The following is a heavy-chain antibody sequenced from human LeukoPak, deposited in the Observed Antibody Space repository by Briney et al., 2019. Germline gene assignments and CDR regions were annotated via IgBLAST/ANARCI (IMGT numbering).Heavy chain of an antibody. D-gene: IGHD6-19*01. CDR3: ARASRTGSGWYYGY. CDR1: GGSISSYY. J-gene: IGHJ4*02. CDR2: IYTSGST. V-gene: IGHV4-4*07. Sequence: PSETLSLTCTVSGGSISSYYWSWVRQPAGKGLEWIGRIYTSGSTNYNPSLKSRVTMSVDTPKNQFSLKLSSVTAADTALYYCARASRTGSGWYYGYWGQGTLVTVPS.